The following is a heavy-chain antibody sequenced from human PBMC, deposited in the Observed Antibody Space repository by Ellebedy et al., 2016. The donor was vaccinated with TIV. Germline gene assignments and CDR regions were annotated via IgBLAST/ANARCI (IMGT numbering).Heavy chain of an antibody. CDR2: IHHSGST. V-gene: IGHV4-31*03. CDR1: GGSISSGGHY. J-gene: IGHJ4*02. CDR3: ARGGGLRGVTH. Sequence: MPSETLSLTCTVSGGSISSGGHYWSWIRQHTGKGLEWIVEIHHSGSTTYNPSLKSRLTISADTSKNQFSLKLSSVTAADTAVYDCARGGGLRGVTHWGQGTLVIVSS. D-gene: IGHD3-10*01.